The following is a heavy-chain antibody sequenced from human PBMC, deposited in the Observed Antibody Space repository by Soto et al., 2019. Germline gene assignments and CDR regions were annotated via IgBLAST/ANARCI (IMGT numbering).Heavy chain of an antibody. CDR2: IYYSGST. Sequence: QVQLQESGPGLVKPSQTLSLTCTVSGGSISSGDYYWSWIRQPPGKGLEWIGYIYYSGSTYYNPSLKSRVTISVDTSKNQSSLKLRSVTAAATAVYYCASSCGGYCISTSCGNFDYWGQGTLVTVSS. CDR1: GGSISSGDYY. CDR3: ASSCGGYCISTSCGNFDY. D-gene: IGHD2-2*01. V-gene: IGHV4-30-4*01. J-gene: IGHJ4*02.